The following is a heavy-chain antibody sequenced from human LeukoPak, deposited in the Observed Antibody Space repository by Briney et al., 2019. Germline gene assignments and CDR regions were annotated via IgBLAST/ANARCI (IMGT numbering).Heavy chain of an antibody. CDR1: GGSFSGYY. CDR3: ARGLLLWFGEPRYYFDY. V-gene: IGHV4-34*01. D-gene: IGHD3-10*01. Sequence: SETLSLTCAVYGGSFSGYYWSWIRQPPGKGLEWIGEINHSGSTNYNPSLKSRVTISVDTSKNQFSLKLSAATAADTAVYYCARGLLLWFGEPRYYFDYWGQGTLVTVSS. J-gene: IGHJ4*02. CDR2: INHSGST.